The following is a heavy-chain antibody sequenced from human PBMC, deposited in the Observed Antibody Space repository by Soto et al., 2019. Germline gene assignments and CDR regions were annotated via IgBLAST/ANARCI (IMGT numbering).Heavy chain of an antibody. CDR1: GYTFTIYG. Sequence: QVQLVQSGAEVKKPGASVKVSCKASGYTFTIYGISWVRQAPGQGLEWMGWISAYNGNTNYAQKLQGRVTMTTDTSTSTAYMELRSLRSDDTAVYYCARFAGKYDYVWGSYRFYYYGIDVWGQGTTVTVSS. V-gene: IGHV1-18*01. CDR2: ISAYNGNT. CDR3: ARFAGKYDYVWGSYRFYYYGIDV. J-gene: IGHJ6*02. D-gene: IGHD3-16*02.